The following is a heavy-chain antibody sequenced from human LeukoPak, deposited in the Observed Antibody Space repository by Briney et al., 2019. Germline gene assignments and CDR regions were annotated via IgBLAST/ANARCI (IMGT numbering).Heavy chain of an antibody. V-gene: IGHV3-66*01. J-gene: IGHJ4*02. Sequence: PGGSLRLSCAASGITVSYNYMSWVRQAPGKGLEWVSVINSGGSTYYADSVKGRFITSRDNSKNTLYLQMNSLRAGDTAVYYCARDTPPDYWGQGTLVTVSS. CDR2: INSGGST. CDR1: GITVSYNY. CDR3: ARDTPPDY.